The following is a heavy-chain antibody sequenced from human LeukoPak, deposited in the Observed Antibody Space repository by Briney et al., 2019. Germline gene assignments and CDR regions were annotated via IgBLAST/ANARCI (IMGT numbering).Heavy chain of an antibody. Sequence: PGGSLRLSCAASGFTFADYGMSWVRQAPGKGLEWVSGVSWNGGRTGYADSLKGRSTVSRDNAKNSLYLQMNSLRAEDTAVYYCARDRIGPMDVWGKGTTVTISS. CDR3: ARDRIGPMDV. CDR2: VSWNGGRT. CDR1: GFTFADYG. V-gene: IGHV3-20*04. J-gene: IGHJ6*03. D-gene: IGHD2-15*01.